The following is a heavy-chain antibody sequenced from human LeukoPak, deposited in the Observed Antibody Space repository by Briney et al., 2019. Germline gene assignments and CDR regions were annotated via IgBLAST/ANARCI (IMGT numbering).Heavy chain of an antibody. D-gene: IGHD6-13*01. CDR2: ISWNSGSI. CDR3: AKDIRLSSSSWYDXLDY. J-gene: IGHJ4*02. Sequence: PGRSLRLSCAASGFTFDDYAMHWVRQAPGKGLEWVSGISWNSGSIGYADSVKGRFTISRDNAKNSLYLQMNSLRAEDTALYYCAKDIRLSSSSWYDXLDYWGQGTLVTVSS. CDR1: GFTFDDYA. V-gene: IGHV3-9*01.